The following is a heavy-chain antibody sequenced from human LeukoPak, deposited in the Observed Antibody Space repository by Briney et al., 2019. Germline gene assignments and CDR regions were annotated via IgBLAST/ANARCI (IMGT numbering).Heavy chain of an antibody. J-gene: IGHJ3*02. CDR1: GFTFDDYA. D-gene: IGHD3-10*01. Sequence: GRSLRLSCAASGFTFDDYAMHWVRQAPGKGLEWVSGISWSSGSIGYADSVKGRFTISRDNAKNSLYLQMNSLRAEDMALYYCAKDIYGSGSYYTGNAFDIWGQGTMVTVSS. CDR2: ISWSSGSI. V-gene: IGHV3-9*03. CDR3: AKDIYGSGSYYTGNAFDI.